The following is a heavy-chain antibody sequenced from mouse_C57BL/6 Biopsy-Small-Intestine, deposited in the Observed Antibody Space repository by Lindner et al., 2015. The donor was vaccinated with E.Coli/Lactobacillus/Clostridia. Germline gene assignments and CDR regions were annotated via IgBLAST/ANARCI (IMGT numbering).Heavy chain of an antibody. CDR1: GFSLTSYG. V-gene: IGHV2-9*01. J-gene: IGHJ4*01. D-gene: IGHD2-3*01. CDR3: AKLNRWLLDYYYAMDY. Sequence: VQLQESGPGLVAPSQSLSITCTVSGFSLTSYGVDWVRQPPGKGLEWLGVIWGGGSTNYNSALMSRLSISKDNSKSQVFLKLNSLQTDDTATYYCAKLNRWLLDYYYAMDYWGQGTSVTVSS. CDR2: IWGGGST.